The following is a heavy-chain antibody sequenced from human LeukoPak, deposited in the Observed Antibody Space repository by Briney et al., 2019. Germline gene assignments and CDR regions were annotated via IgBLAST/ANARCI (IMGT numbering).Heavy chain of an antibody. V-gene: IGHV3-21*01. CDR1: GFTFSNAW. J-gene: IGHJ4*02. D-gene: IGHD1-7*01. CDR2: ISSSSSYI. Sequence: TGGSLRLSCAASGFTFSNAWMNWVRQAPGKGLEWVSSISSSSSYIYYADSVKGRFTISRDNAKNSLYLQMNSLRAEDTAVYYCARGERNWNYKAPDYWGQGTLVTVSS. CDR3: ARGERNWNYKAPDY.